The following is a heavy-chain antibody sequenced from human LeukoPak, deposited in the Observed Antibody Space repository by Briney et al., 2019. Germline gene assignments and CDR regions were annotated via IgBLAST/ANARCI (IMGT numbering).Heavy chain of an antibody. J-gene: IGHJ6*04. Sequence: GGSLRLSCVASGLTFSSYGMDWGRQAPGKGLEWVAVISYDGSNKYYADSVKGRFTISRDNSKNTLYLQMNSLRAEDTAVFYCAKDAPPCSGGSCYSGYYFYGMDVWGKGTTVTVSS. CDR1: GLTFSSYG. CDR2: ISYDGSNK. V-gene: IGHV3-30*18. D-gene: IGHD2-15*01. CDR3: AKDAPPCSGGSCYSGYYFYGMDV.